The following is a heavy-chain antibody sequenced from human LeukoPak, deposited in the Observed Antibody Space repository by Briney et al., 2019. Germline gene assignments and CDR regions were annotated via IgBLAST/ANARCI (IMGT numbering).Heavy chain of an antibody. J-gene: IGHJ6*03. CDR3: SNYIRIVHYYMGV. V-gene: IGHV4-4*09. CDR1: GGSFDSKY. CDR2: IYTSGST. D-gene: IGHD1-7*01. Sequence: SETLSLTCSVSGGSFDSKYWSWIRQPPGKGLEWIGYIYTSGSTNFNPSLRSRVTMSIDTSKNQFSLKLNSVTAANTAVYSFSNYIRIVHYYMGVWGKGTPV.